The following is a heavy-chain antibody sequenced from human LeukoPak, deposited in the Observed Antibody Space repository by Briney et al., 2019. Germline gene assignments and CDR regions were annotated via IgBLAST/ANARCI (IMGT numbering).Heavy chain of an antibody. CDR3: ARDLAYSRLDY. CDR2: INPDGNKK. J-gene: IGHJ4*02. CDR1: GFTVSSNY. Sequence: GGSLRLSCAASGFTVSSNYMSWVRQAPGKGLEWVASINPDGNKKYSADSVKGRFTISRDNAENSLYLQMNSLRVEDTAFYYCARDLAYSRLDYWGQGMLVTVSS. D-gene: IGHD5-18*01. V-gene: IGHV3-7*01.